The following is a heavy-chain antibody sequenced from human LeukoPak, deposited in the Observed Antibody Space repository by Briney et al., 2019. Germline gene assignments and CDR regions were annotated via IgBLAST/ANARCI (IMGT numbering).Heavy chain of an antibody. D-gene: IGHD3-22*01. CDR2: ISYDGSNK. J-gene: IGHJ4*02. CDR3: ARGPRFDSSAHGDDY. V-gene: IGHV3-30*19. Sequence: GGSLRLSCAASGFTFSSYGMHWVRQAPGKGLEWVAVISYDGSNKYYADSVKGRFTISRDNSKNTPYLQMNSLRAEDTAVYYCARGPRFDSSAHGDDYWGQGTLVTVSS. CDR1: GFTFSSYG.